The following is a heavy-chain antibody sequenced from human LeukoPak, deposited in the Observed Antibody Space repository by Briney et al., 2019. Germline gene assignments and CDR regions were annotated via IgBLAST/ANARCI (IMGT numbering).Heavy chain of an antibody. Sequence: PSETLSLTCSVSGGSISSYYWSWIRQPPGKGLEWIGYIYYSGRTNYNPSLKSRVTISVDQSKNQFPLQLSSVAAADTAGYYCARYSSSWNYCYYYGMDVWAQGTTVTVSS. CDR1: GGSISSYY. D-gene: IGHD6-13*01. CDR3: ARYSSSWNYCYYYGMDV. CDR2: IYYSGRT. V-gene: IGHV4-59*08. J-gene: IGHJ6*02.